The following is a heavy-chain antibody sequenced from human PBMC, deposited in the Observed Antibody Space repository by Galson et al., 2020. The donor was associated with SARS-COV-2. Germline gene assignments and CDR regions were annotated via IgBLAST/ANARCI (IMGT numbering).Heavy chain of an antibody. J-gene: IGHJ4*02. Sequence: GGSLRLSCAASGFTVSSNYMSWVRQAPGKGLEWVSVIYSGGSTYYADSVKGRFTISRHNSKNTLYLQMNSLRAEDTAVYYCARDTYCSSTSCYGGEWGQGNLVTVSS. V-gene: IGHV3-53*04. D-gene: IGHD2-2*01. CDR3: ARDTYCSSTSCYGGE. CDR1: GFTVSSNY. CDR2: IYSGGST.